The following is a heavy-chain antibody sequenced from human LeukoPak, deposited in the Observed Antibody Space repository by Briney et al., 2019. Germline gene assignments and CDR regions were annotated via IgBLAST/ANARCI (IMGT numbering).Heavy chain of an antibody. J-gene: IGHJ4*02. D-gene: IGHD5-24*01. CDR3: ARDGAPGWQP. Sequence: GGSLRLSCAASGFAFSSYAMSWVRLAPGQGLDWVSTIGASGAHAYYADSVKGRFTISRDNSRNTLYLQMDSLRDEDTAVYYCARDGAPGWQPWGQGTLVTVSS. V-gene: IGHV3-23*01. CDR2: IGASGAHA. CDR1: GFAFSSYA.